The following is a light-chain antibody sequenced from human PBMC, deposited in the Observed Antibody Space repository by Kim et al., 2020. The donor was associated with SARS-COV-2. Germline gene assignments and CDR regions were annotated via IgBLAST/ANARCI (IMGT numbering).Light chain of an antibody. V-gene: IGLV2-14*03. J-gene: IGLJ1*01. CDR1: SSDVGSYNY. CDR2: AVS. CDR3: SSYTRSSTNYV. Sequence: LTQPASVSGSPGQSITISCTGTSSDVGSYNYVSWYQQHPGKAPKLMIYAVSNRPSGVSNRLSGSKSGNTASLTISGLQAEDEADYYCSSYTRSSTNYVFGTGTKVTVL.